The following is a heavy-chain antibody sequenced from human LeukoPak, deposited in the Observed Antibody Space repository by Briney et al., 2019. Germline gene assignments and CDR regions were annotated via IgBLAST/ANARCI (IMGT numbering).Heavy chain of an antibody. Sequence: GGSLRLSCAASGFTFSSYWMSWVRQAPGKGLEWVAFIRYDGSNKYYADSVKGRFTISRDNSKNTLSLQMNSLRAEDTAVYYCAGIDFDYWGQGSLVTVSS. CDR1: GFTFSSYW. CDR3: AGIDFDY. J-gene: IGHJ4*02. CDR2: IRYDGSNK. V-gene: IGHV3-30*02.